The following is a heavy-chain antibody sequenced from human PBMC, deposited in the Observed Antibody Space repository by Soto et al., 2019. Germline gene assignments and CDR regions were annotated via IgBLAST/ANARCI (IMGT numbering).Heavy chain of an antibody. J-gene: IGHJ1*01. CDR2: IYYSGST. D-gene: IGHD2-15*01. CDR3: ATSPGYCSGGSCYSSRRLEYFQH. Sequence: SETLSLTCTVSGGSISSYYWSWIRQPPGKGLEWIGYIYYSGSTNYNPSLKSRVTISVDTSKNQFSLKLSSVTAADTAVYYCATSPGYCSGGSCYSSRRLEYFQHWGQGTLVTVSS. V-gene: IGHV4-59*08. CDR1: GGSISSYY.